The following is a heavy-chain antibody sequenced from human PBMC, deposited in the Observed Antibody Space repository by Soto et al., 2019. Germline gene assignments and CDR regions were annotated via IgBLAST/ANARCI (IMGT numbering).Heavy chain of an antibody. Sequence: ASVKVSCKVSGYTFTSYYMHWVRQAPGQGLEWMGIINPSGGSTSYAQKFQGRVTMTRDTSTSTVYMELSSLRSEDTAVYYCARVDAAAGTWFETWGQGTLGPVSS. CDR2: INPSGGST. J-gene: IGHJ5*02. V-gene: IGHV1-46*01. CDR1: GYTFTSYY. D-gene: IGHD6-13*01. CDR3: ARVDAAAGTWFET.